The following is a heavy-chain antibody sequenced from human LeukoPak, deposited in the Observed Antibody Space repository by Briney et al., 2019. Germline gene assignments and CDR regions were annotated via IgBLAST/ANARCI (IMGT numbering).Heavy chain of an antibody. Sequence: SETLSLTCTVSGDSISSYYWSWIRQPPGKGLEWIGYIYYSGSTKYNPSLKSRVTISVDTSKNQFSLKLSSVTAADTAVYYCARDRRWELLHAFDIWAKEQWSPSLQ. CDR2: IYYSGST. J-gene: IGHJ3*02. V-gene: IGHV4-59*01. D-gene: IGHD1-26*01. CDR1: GDSISSYY. CDR3: ARDRRWELLHAFDI.